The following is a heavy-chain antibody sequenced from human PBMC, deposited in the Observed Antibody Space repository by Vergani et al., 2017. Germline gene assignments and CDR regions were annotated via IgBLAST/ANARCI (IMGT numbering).Heavy chain of an antibody. J-gene: IGHJ5*02. CDR3: ARYNRDIVVVPAARKGFDP. CDR1: GYSFTSYW. Sequence: EVQLVPSGAEVKKPGESLKISCKGSGYSFTSYWIGWVRQLPGKGLEWMGIIYPGDSDTRYSPSFQGQVTISADKSISTAYLQWSSLKASDTAMYYCARYNRDIVVVPAARKGFDPWGQGTLVTVSS. CDR2: IYPGDSDT. D-gene: IGHD2-2*01. V-gene: IGHV5-51*03.